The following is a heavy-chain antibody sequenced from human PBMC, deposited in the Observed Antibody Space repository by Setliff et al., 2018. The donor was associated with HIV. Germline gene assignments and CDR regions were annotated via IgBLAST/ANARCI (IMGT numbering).Heavy chain of an antibody. J-gene: IGHJ4*02. V-gene: IGHV4-39*07. D-gene: IGHD3-3*01. Sequence: PSETLSLTCTVSGGSISSSSYYWGWIRQPPGKGLEWIGSIYTSGSTNYNPSLKSRVTISVDTSKNQFSLKLSSMTAADTAVYYCAGSWSGYPLSFGYWGQGTLVTVSS. CDR3: AGSWSGYPLSFGY. CDR2: IYTSGST. CDR1: GGSISSSSYY.